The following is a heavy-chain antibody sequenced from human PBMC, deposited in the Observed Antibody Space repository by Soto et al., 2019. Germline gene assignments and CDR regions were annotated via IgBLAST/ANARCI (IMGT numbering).Heavy chain of an antibody. CDR1: GGTFSSSA. J-gene: IGHJ6*02. CDR2: IIPLFRTP. CDR3: ARDNDRLQLGGNYYYILDV. V-gene: IGHV1-69*12. Sequence: QVQLVQSGAEMKEPGSSVKVSCKTSGGTFSSSAISWLRQAPGQGLEWMGGIIPLFRTPDYAQKFQGRVTIGGDGSTSTAYMEVRSLRTEDTAVYYCARDNDRLQLGGNYYYILDVWGQGTTITVSS. D-gene: IGHD4-4*01.